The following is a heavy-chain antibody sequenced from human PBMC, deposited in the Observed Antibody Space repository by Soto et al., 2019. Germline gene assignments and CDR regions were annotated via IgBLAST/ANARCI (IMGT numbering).Heavy chain of an antibody. CDR2: VYNSGST. CDR3: ARYRREAVSGYTLDN. Sequence: PSETLSLTCPVSGGSISSNYGTWIRQPPGKGLEWIGYVYNSGSTNYNPPLKSRVTISEDTSKSQFSLKVNSMTAADTAVYYCARYRREAVSGYTLDNWGQGILVTVSS. D-gene: IGHD1-1*01. CDR1: GGSISSNY. J-gene: IGHJ4*02. V-gene: IGHV4-59*01.